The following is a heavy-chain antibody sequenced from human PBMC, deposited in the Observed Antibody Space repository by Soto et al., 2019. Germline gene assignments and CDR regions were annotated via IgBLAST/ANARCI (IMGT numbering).Heavy chain of an antibody. V-gene: IGHV2-5*02. CDR3: AHAGDYDLLTFDH. J-gene: IGHJ4*02. CDR2: IYWDDDK. D-gene: IGHD4-17*01. CDR1: GFSLSTYHMG. Sequence: QITLKESGPTLVRPAQTLTLTCDFSGFSLSTYHMGVAWIRQPPGKALEWVALIYWDDDKRYSPSLKDRLAISKDTSSNQVVLTITNIDPGDSATYFCAHAGDYDLLTFDHWGPGTLVTVSS.